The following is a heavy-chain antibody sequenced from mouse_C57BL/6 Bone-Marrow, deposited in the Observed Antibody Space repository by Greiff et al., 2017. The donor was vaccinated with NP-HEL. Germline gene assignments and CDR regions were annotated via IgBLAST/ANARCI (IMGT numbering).Heavy chain of an antibody. CDR2: IDPSDSYT. CDR3: ARDTVVAHWYFDV. J-gene: IGHJ1*03. Sequence: VQLQQPGAELVMPGASVKLSCKASGYTFTSYWMHWVKQRPGQGLEWIGEIDPSDSYTNYNQKFKGKSTLTVDKSSSTAYMQLSSLTSEDSAVYYCARDTVVAHWYFDVWGTGTTVTVSS. D-gene: IGHD1-1*01. V-gene: IGHV1-69*01. CDR1: GYTFTSYW.